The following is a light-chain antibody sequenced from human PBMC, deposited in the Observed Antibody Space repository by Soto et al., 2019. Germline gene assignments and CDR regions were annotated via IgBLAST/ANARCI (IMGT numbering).Light chain of an antibody. J-gene: IGKJ2*01. V-gene: IGKV3-15*01. Sequence: EIVTTQSPATLFVSPGERATLSCRASKSVSSSLAWYQQKPGQAPRLLIYAASTRATGFPARFSGSGSGTEFTLTISSLQSEDFAVYYCQQYNYWPRTVGQGTKVDSK. CDR2: AAS. CDR1: KSVSSS. CDR3: QQYNYWPRT.